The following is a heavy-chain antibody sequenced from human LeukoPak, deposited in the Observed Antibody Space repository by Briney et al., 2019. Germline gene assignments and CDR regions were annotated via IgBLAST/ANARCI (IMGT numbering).Heavy chain of an antibody. J-gene: IGHJ4*02. D-gene: IGHD4/OR15-4a*01. CDR3: ARMGAIAGASANPDH. V-gene: IGHV4-61*05. CDR2: IYYSGTT. CDR1: GASISSTTYY. Sequence: PSETLSLTCTVSGASISSTTYYWGWIRQPPGKGLEWIGYIYYSGTTSYNPSLRSRVTMSVDTSKNQFSLRLSSVTAADTAVYYCARMGAIAGASANPDHWGQGTLVTVSS.